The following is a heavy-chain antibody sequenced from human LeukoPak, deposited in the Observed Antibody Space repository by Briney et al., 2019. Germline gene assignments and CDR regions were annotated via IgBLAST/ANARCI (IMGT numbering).Heavy chain of an antibody. Sequence: PSETLSLTCTVSGVSISSYYWSWIRQPAGKGLEWIGRIHTSGSTNYNPSLKSRVTMSVDTSKNQFSLRLSSVTAADTAVYYCARDRYYYDSSGSPFDYWGQGTLVTVSS. CDR1: GVSISSYY. D-gene: IGHD3-22*01. CDR2: IHTSGST. V-gene: IGHV4-4*07. J-gene: IGHJ4*02. CDR3: ARDRYYYDSSGSPFDY.